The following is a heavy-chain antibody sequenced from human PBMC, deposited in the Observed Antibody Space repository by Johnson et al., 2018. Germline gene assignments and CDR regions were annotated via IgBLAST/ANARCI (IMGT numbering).Heavy chain of an antibody. V-gene: IGHV3-30-3*01. D-gene: IGHD3-10*01. CDR1: GFTFSSYA. CDR3: ARGGEGRYGYFGR. J-gene: IGHJ2*01. Sequence: QVQLVQSGGGVVQPGRSLRLSCAASGFTFSSYAMHWVRQAPGKGLEWVAVISYDGSNKYYADSVKGRFTISRDNAKNSLYLQMNGRRAGDTAVYYCARGGEGRYGYFGRWGRGTLVTVSS. CDR2: ISYDGSNK.